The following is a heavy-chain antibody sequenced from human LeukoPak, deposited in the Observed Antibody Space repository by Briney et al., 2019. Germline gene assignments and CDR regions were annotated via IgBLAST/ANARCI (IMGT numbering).Heavy chain of an antibody. CDR3: ARRIYSETVRHLLYSFMDV. D-gene: IGHD3-9*01. Sequence: SETLSLTCTVSGASISSSSWTWLRQSPGKGLEALGFISNNGKTKYKSSFEGRVSMSLDTSKSQFSPTLSSVTAADTAVYFCARRIYSETVRHLLYSFMDVWGKGTTVIVS. CDR1: GASISSSS. J-gene: IGHJ6*03. CDR2: ISNNGKT. V-gene: IGHV4-59*08.